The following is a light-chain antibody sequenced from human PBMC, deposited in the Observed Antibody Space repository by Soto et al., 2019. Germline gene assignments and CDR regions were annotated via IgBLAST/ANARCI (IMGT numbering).Light chain of an antibody. J-gene: IGKJ4*01. CDR1: QSVITY. V-gene: IGKV3-20*01. Sequence: ESVLTQSPGTLSLSPGERATLSCRASQSVITYLAWYQQKPGQAPRLRIYGASSRATGIPDRFSGRGSGTEFTLTNRSPEPLEVGVEYCQGYGSRSLTVGGGTKVEIK. CDR2: GAS. CDR3: QGYGSRSLT.